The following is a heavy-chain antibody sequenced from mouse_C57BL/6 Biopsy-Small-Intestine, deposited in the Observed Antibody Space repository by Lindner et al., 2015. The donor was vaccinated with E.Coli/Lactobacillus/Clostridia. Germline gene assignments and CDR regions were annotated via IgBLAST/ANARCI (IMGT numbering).Heavy chain of an antibody. CDR1: GYTFTTYG. J-gene: IGHJ4*01. Sequence: SVKVSCKPSGYTFTTYGISWVRQAPGQGLEWMGWISAYKGNTNYAQKLQGRVTMTTDTSTSTAYMELRSLRSDDTAVYYCARSVNYVFDYWGQGTLVTVSS. V-gene: IGHV1-7*01. CDR3: ARSVNYVFDY. CDR2: ISAYKGNT. D-gene: IGHD2-1*01.